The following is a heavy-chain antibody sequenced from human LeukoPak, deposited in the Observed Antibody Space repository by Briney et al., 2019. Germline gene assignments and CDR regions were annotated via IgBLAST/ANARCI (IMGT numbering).Heavy chain of an antibody. D-gene: IGHD3-22*01. CDR1: GFPFSSYA. CDR2: ISGDGATT. Sequence: PGGSLRLSCAASGFPFSSYAMTWVRQAPGKGLEWVSSISGDGATTYHADSVKGRFTISRDNAKNTVYLEIGILGAEDTAVYYCAKEGYYYDSSGHNYYYGMDVWGQGTTVTVSS. CDR3: AKEGYYYDSSGHNYYYGMDV. J-gene: IGHJ6*02. V-gene: IGHV3-23*01.